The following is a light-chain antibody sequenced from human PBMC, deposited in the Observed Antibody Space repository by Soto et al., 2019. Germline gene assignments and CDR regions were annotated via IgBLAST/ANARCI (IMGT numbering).Light chain of an antibody. CDR3: QQSYSTPTIT. V-gene: IGKV3-20*01. J-gene: IGKJ5*01. Sequence: EIVLTQSPGTLSLSPWEIATLSCRASQTVSSSYLAWYQQKPGQAPRLLIYGASTRAAGIPDRFSGSGSGTDFTLTISSLQPEDFATYYCQQSYSTPTITFGQGTRLEIK. CDR2: GAS. CDR1: QTVSSSY.